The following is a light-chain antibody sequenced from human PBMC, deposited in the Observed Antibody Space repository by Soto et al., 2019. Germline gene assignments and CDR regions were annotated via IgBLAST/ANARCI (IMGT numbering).Light chain of an antibody. CDR2: DVS. Sequence: QSALTQPASVSGSPGQSITISCTGTSSDVGAYNYVSWYQQYPGKAPKFIIYDVSERPSGVPDRFSGSKSGDTASLTISGLQVEDEADYYCCSYAGSYSWVFGGGTKLTVL. V-gene: IGLV2-11*01. CDR3: CSYAGSYSWV. J-gene: IGLJ3*02. CDR1: SSDVGAYNY.